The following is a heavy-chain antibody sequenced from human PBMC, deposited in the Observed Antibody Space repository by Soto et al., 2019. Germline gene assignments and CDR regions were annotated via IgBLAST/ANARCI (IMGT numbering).Heavy chain of an antibody. CDR2: IKNKTDGGTR. J-gene: IGHJ4*02. D-gene: IGHD3-3*01. CDR3: ITDPYYDFWSGYHFNY. CDR1: GFSFTKAW. V-gene: IGHV3-15*01. Sequence: GGSLRLSCEASGFSFTKAWTSWVRLTPGKGLEWVGRIKNKTDGGTRDYPASVRGRFTVSRDDSINTLYLQMNNLKMEDTAVYYCITDPYYDFWSGYHFNYWGQGTLVTVSS.